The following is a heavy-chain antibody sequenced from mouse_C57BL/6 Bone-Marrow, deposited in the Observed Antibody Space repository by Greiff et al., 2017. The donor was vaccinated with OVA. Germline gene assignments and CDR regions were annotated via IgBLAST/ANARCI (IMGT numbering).Heavy chain of an antibody. CDR1: GYTFTSYT. J-gene: IGHJ1*03. V-gene: IGHV1-4*01. CDR3: ARRDYGSSYWYFDV. Sequence: VQLQQSGAELARPGASVKMSCKASGYTFTSYTMHWVKQRPGQGLEWIGYINPSSGYTKYNQKFKDKATLTADKSSSTAYMQLSCLTSEDSAVYYCARRDYGSSYWYFDVWGTGTTVTVSS. D-gene: IGHD1-1*01. CDR2: INPSSGYT.